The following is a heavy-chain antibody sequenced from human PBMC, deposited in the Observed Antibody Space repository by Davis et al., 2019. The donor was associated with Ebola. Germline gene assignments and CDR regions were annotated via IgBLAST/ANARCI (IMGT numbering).Heavy chain of an antibody. CDR2: IRSKANSYAT. J-gene: IGHJ4*02. Sequence: GESLKISCAASGFTFSGSAMHWVRQASGKGLEWVGRIRSKANSYATAYAALVKGRFTISRDDSKNTAYLQMNSLKTEDTAVYYCSSPDCSSTSCSDYWGQGTLVTVSS. V-gene: IGHV3-73*01. CDR1: GFTFSGSA. D-gene: IGHD2-2*01. CDR3: SSPDCSSTSCSDY.